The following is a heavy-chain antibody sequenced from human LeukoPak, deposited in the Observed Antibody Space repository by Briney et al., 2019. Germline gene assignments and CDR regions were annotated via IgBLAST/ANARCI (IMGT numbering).Heavy chain of an antibody. CDR2: IYYSGST. V-gene: IGHV4-39*01. Sequence: PSETLSLTCTVSGGSISTSSYYWGWVRQPPGKGLEWIGSIYYSGSTYYNPSLKSRVTISVDTSKNQFSLKLSSVTAADTAVYYCARRGSSSSFILNYYYYMDVWGKGTTVTVSS. J-gene: IGHJ6*03. CDR3: ARRGSSSSFILNYYYYMDV. CDR1: GGSISTSSYY. D-gene: IGHD6-6*01.